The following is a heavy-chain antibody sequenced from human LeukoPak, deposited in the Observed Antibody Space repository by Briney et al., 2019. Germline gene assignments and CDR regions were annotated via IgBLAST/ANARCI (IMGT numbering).Heavy chain of an antibody. D-gene: IGHD6-6*01. CDR1: GFTFSSYA. CDR2: ISYDGSNK. Sequence: PGGSLRLSCAASGFTFSSYAMHWVRQAPGKGLEWVAVISYDGSNKYYADSVKGRFTISRDNSKNTLYLQMNSLRAEDTAVYYCASDLVEYSSSYYFDYWGQGTLVTVSS. V-gene: IGHV3-30-3*01. J-gene: IGHJ4*02. CDR3: ASDLVEYSSSYYFDY.